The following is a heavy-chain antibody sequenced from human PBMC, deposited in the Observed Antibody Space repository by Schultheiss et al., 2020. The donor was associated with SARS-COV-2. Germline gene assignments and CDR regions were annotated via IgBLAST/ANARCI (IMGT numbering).Heavy chain of an antibody. Sequence: SQTLSLTCTVSGGSISSGGYYWSWIRQPPGKGLEWIGEIYHSGSTNYNPSLKSRVTISVDTSKNQFSLKLSSVTAADTAVYYCARDFGSSGWFGIGYYGMDVWGQGTTVTVSS. CDR3: ARDFGSSGWFGIGYYGMDV. D-gene: IGHD6-19*01. CDR1: GGSISSGGYY. CDR2: IYHSGST. J-gene: IGHJ6*02. V-gene: IGHV4-61*08.